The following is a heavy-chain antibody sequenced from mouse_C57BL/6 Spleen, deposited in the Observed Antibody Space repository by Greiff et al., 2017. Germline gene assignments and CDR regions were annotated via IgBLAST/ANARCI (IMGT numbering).Heavy chain of an antibody. Sequence: VKLQQSGPELVKPGASVKISCKASGYAFSSSWMNWVKQRPGKGLEWIGRIYPGDGDTNYNGKFKGKATLTADKSSSTAYMQLSSLTSEDSAVYFCARSRNYYGSDWYFDVWGTGTTVTVSS. J-gene: IGHJ1*03. CDR3: ARSRNYYGSDWYFDV. D-gene: IGHD1-1*01. CDR1: GYAFSSSW. CDR2: IYPGDGDT. V-gene: IGHV1-82*01.